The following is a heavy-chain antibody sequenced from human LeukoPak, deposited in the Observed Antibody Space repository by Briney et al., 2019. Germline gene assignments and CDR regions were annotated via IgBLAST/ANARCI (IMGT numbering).Heavy chain of an antibody. D-gene: IGHD3-3*01. Sequence: GGSLRLSCAASGFTFSSYAMSWVRQAPGKGLEWVSAISGSGGSTYHADSVKGRFTISRDNSKNTLYLQMNSLIAEDRAVYYCEKVCITIFGVVDAIDYWGKGNVVSVS. J-gene: IGHJ4*02. V-gene: IGHV3-23*01. CDR1: GFTFSSYA. CDR3: EKVCITIFGVVDAIDY. CDR2: ISGSGGST.